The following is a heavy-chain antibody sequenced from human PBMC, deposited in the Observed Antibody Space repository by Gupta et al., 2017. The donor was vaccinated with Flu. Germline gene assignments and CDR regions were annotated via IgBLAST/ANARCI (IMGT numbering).Heavy chain of an antibody. CDR3: AREIRGVRGVIFLGGVDY. J-gene: IGHJ4*02. Sequence: QVQLVESGGGVVQPGRSLRLSCAASGFTFSSYGMPRARQAPGQGLEWVAVIWYDGSNKYYADSVKGRFTISRDNSKNTLYLQMNSLRAEDTAVYYCAREIRGVRGVIFLGGVDYWGQGTLVTVSS. V-gene: IGHV3-33*01. CDR2: IWYDGSNK. D-gene: IGHD3-10*01. CDR1: GFTFSSYG.